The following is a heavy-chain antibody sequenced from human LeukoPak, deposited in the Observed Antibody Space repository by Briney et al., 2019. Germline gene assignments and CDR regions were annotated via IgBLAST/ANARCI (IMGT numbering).Heavy chain of an antibody. V-gene: IGHV4-39*01. CDR2: MYYSGSA. CDR1: GGSISSSSYY. CDR3: ARRVAGLFAASVDV. Sequence: PSETLSLTCTVSGGSISSSSYYWGWIRQPPGKGLEWIGSMYYSGSAYYNPSLKSRVTISVDTSKNQFSLKLSSVTAADTAVYYCARRVAGLFAASVDVWGQGTTVTVSS. J-gene: IGHJ6*02. D-gene: IGHD6-19*01.